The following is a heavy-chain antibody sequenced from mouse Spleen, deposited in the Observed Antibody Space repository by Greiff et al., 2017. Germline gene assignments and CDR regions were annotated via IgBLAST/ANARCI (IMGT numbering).Heavy chain of an antibody. CDR3: ARASGSSHFDY. V-gene: IGHV1-4*01. Sequence: QVQLQQSGAELARPGASVKMSCKASGYTFTSYTMHWVKQRPGQGLEWIGYINPSSGYTKYNQRFKDKATLTADKSSSTVYMQLSSLTSEDSAVYYCARASGSSHFDYWGQGTTLTVSS. CDR1: GYTFTSYT. D-gene: IGHD1-1*01. J-gene: IGHJ2*01. CDR2: INPSSGYT.